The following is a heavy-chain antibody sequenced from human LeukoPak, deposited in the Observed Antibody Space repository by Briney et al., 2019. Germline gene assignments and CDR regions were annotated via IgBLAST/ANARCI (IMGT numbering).Heavy chain of an antibody. J-gene: IGHJ4*02. Sequence: SVKVSCKASGGTFSSYAISWVRQAPGQGLEWMGGIIPIFGTANYAQKFQGRVTITADKPTSTAYMELSSLRSEDTAVYYCARQSIAAAGDIDYWGQGTLVTVSS. D-gene: IGHD6-13*01. CDR1: GGTFSSYA. CDR2: IIPIFGTA. CDR3: ARQSIAAAGDIDY. V-gene: IGHV1-69*06.